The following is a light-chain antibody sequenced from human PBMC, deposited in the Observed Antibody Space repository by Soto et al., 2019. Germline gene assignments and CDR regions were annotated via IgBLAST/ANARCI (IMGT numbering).Light chain of an antibody. V-gene: IGLV1-47*02. Sequence: QSVLTQPPSASGTPGQRVTISCSGSSSNIGSNYVYWYQQLPGAAPKLLIYLNDHRPSGVPDRFSGSKSGTSASLAISGLRSEDEAEYFCAAWDDSLSGPVFGGGTKLTVL. CDR3: AAWDDSLSGPV. CDR2: LND. CDR1: SSNIGSNY. J-gene: IGLJ2*01.